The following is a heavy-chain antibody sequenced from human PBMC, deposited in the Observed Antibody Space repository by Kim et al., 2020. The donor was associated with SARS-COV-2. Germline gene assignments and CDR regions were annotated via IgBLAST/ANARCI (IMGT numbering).Heavy chain of an antibody. Sequence: ASVKVSCKASGYTFTGYYMHWVRQAPGQGLEWMGRINPNSGGTNYAQKFQGRVTMTRDTSISTAYMELSRLRSDDTAVYYCARGARIAAAGISRGYFDYWGQGTLVTVSS. J-gene: IGHJ4*02. CDR3: ARGARIAAAGISRGYFDY. CDR2: INPNSGGT. V-gene: IGHV1-2*06. D-gene: IGHD6-13*01. CDR1: GYTFTGYY.